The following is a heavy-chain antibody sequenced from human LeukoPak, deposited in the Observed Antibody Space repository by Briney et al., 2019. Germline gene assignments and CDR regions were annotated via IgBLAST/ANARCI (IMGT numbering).Heavy chain of an antibody. CDR2: MNPNSGNT. CDR3: AREAMVRGVKSWFDP. V-gene: IGHV1-8*01. CDR1: GYTFTSYD. Sequence: ASVKVSCKASGYTFTSYDINWVRQATGQGPEWMGWMNPNSGNTGYAQKFQGRVTMTRDTSISTAYMELSRLRSDDTAVYYCAREAMVRGVKSWFDPWGQGTLVTVSS. D-gene: IGHD3-10*01. J-gene: IGHJ5*02.